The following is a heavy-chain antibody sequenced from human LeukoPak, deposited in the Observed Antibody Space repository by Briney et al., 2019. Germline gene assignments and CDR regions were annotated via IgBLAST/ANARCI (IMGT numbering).Heavy chain of an antibody. V-gene: IGHV1-69*05. J-gene: IGHJ5*02. CDR1: GGTFSSYA. CDR2: IIPIFGTA. D-gene: IGHD1-26*01. CDR3: ARGGAKYSGNYEPFDP. Sequence: ASVTVSCKSSGGTFSSYAISWVRQAPGQGLEWMGGIIPIFGTANSAQKFQGRVTITTDESTSTAYMELSSLRSEDTAVYYCARGGAKYSGNYEPFDPWGQGTLVTVSS.